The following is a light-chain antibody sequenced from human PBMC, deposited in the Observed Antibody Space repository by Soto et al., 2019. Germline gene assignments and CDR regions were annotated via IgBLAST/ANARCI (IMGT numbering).Light chain of an antibody. CDR2: GAS. CDR1: QSVSSSY. CDR3: QQYGSSSS. Sequence: SVLPKSQGTLSLSPGERATLSCRASQSVSSSYLVWYQQKPGQAPRLLIYGASSRATGIPDRFSGSGSGTDFTLTISRLEPEDFAVYYCQQYGSSSSFGGGTKVDIK. J-gene: IGKJ4*01. V-gene: IGKV3-20*01.